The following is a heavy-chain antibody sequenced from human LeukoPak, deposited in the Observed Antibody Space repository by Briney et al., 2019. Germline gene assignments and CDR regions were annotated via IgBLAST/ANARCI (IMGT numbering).Heavy chain of an antibody. CDR1: GGSFSGYY. D-gene: IGHD5-24*01. J-gene: IGHJ4*02. CDR3: ARADRDGYNTFDY. V-gene: IGHV4-34*01. CDR2: INHSGST. Sequence: PSETLSLTCAVYGGSFSGYYWSWIRQPPGKGLEWIGEINHSGSTNYNPSLKSRVTISVDTSKNQFSLKLSSVTAADTAVYYCARADRDGYNTFDYWGQGTLVTVPS.